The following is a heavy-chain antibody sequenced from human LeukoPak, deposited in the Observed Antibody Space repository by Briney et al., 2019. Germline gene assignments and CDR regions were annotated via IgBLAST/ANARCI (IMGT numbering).Heavy chain of an antibody. V-gene: IGHV3-23*01. CDR1: GFTFSSYA. CDR2: ISGSGGST. J-gene: IGHJ4*02. Sequence: PGGSLRLSCAASGFTFSSYAMSWVRQAPGKGLEWVSAISGSGGSTYYADSVKGRFTISRDNSKNTLYLQMNSLRAEDTAVYYCAKKFCGGDCYYLGLVDYWGQGTLVTVSS. D-gene: IGHD2-21*02. CDR3: AKKFCGGDCYYLGLVDY.